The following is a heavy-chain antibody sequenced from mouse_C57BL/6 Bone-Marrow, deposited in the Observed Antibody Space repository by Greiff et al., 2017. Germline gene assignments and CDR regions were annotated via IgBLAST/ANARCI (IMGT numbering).Heavy chain of an antibody. V-gene: IGHV1-69*01. CDR2: IDPYDGYT. CDR3: ARKGWDDYAMDL. D-gene: IGHD4-1*01. CDR1: GYTFTSYW. J-gene: IGHJ4*01. Sequence: QVQLQQPGAELVMPGASVKLSCKASGYTFTSYWMHWVKQRPGQGLEWIGEIDPYDGYTNYNQKFKGKSTLTVDKSSSTAYMQLSSLTSEDSAVYYCARKGWDDYAMDLGGQGTSVTVTA.